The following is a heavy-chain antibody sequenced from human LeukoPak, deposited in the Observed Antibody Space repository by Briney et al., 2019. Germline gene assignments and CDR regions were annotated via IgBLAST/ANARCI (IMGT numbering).Heavy chain of an antibody. CDR1: GFTFSTYG. CDR3: AKLERITMIVVVTN. CDR2: IRDDGSNK. V-gene: IGHV3-30*02. Sequence: GGSLRLSCAASGFTFSTYGMHWVRQAPGKGLEWVAFIRDDGSNKYYADSVKGRFTISRDNSKNTLYLQMNGLRAEDTAVYYCAKLERITMIVVVTNWGEGTLVTVSS. J-gene: IGHJ4*02. D-gene: IGHD3-22*01.